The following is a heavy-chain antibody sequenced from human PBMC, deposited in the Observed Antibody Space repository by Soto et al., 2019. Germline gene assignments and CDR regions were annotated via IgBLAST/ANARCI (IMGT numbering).Heavy chain of an antibody. CDR1: GYTFTSDY. CDR3: ARGDSTDCSNGVCSFFYNHDMDV. V-gene: IGHV1-2*04. CDR2: INPKSGGT. J-gene: IGHJ6*02. Sequence: ASVKVSCKASGYTFTSDYMHWVRQAPGQGLEWLGRINPKSGGTSTAQKFQGWVTMTTDTSISTASMELTRLTSDDTAIYYCARGDSTDCSNGVCSFFYNHDMDVWGQGTTVTVSS. D-gene: IGHD2-8*01.